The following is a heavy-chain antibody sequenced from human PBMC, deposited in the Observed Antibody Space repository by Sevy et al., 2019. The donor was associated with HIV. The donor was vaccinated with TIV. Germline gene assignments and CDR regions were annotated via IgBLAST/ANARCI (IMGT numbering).Heavy chain of an antibody. J-gene: IGHJ3*02. CDR3: ARSTNYFDSSGYAFDM. CDR2: ISYSGSA. CDR1: GGSISSYY. D-gene: IGHD3-22*01. Sequence: SETLSLTCTASGGSISSYYWSWIRQAPGKGLEYIGSISYSGSANYNPPLKSRVTISVDRSKNQFSLKLRSVTAADTAVYYCARSTNYFDSSGYAFDMWGQGTMVTVSS. V-gene: IGHV4-59*01.